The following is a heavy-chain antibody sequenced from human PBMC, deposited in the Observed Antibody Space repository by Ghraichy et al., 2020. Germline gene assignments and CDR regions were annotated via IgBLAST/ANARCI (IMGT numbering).Heavy chain of an antibody. CDR3: ARACDYDSSGYYYFDALDI. D-gene: IGHD3-22*01. CDR2: IYHSGST. V-gene: IGHV4-30-2*01. Sequence: SETLSLTCAVSGGSISSGGYSWSWIRQPPGKGLEWIGYIYHSGSTYYNPSLKSRVTISVDRSKNQFSLKLSSVTAADTAVYYCARACDYDSSGYYYFDALDIWGQGTMVTVSS. CDR1: GGSISSGGYS. J-gene: IGHJ3*02.